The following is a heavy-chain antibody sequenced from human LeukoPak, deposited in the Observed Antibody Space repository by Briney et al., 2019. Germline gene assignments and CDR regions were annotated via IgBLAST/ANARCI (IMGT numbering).Heavy chain of an antibody. Sequence: SETLSLTCAVYGGSFSGYYWSWIRQPPGKGLEWIGEINHSGSTNYNPSLKNRVTISVDTSKNQFSLKLSSVTAADTAVYYCARARSGSVYWGQGTLVTVSS. V-gene: IGHV4-34*01. CDR2: INHSGST. D-gene: IGHD3-22*01. J-gene: IGHJ4*02. CDR1: GGSFSGYY. CDR3: ARARSGSVY.